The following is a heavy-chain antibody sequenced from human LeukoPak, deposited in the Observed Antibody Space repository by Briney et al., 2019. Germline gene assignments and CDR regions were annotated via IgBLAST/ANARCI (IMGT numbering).Heavy chain of an antibody. V-gene: IGHV1-18*01. Sequence: GASVKVSCKASGYTFTSYGISWVRQAPGQGLEWMGWISAYNGNTNYAQKLQGRVTMTTDTSTSTAYMELRSLRSDGTAVYYCAREGGPNYYDSSGYYYSFDYWGQGTLVTVSS. CDR2: ISAYNGNT. CDR1: GYTFTSYG. D-gene: IGHD3-22*01. CDR3: AREGGPNYYDSSGYYYSFDY. J-gene: IGHJ4*02.